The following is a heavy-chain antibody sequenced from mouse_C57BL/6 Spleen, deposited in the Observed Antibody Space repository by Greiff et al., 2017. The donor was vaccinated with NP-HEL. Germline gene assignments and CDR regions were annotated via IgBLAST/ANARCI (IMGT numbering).Heavy chain of an antibody. CDR2: IDPSDSET. CDR3: ARRGTVVAGDYFDD. D-gene: IGHD1-1*01. Sequence: QVQLQQPGAELVRPGSSVKLSCKASGYTFTSYWMHWVKQRPIQGLEWIGNIDPSDSETHYNQKFKDKATLTVDKSSSTAYMQLSSLTSEDSAVYYCARRGTVVAGDYFDDWGQGTTLTVSS. V-gene: IGHV1-52*01. CDR1: GYTFTSYW. J-gene: IGHJ2*01.